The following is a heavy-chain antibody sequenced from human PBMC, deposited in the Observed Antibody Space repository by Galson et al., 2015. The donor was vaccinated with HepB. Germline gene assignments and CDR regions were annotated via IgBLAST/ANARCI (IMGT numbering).Heavy chain of an antibody. Sequence: SLRLSCAASGFTFSSYAMHWVRQAPGKGLEWVAVISYDGSNKYYADSVKGRFTISRDNSKNTLYLQMNSLRAEDTAVYYCARVKENCSSTSCYFYYYMDVWGKGTTVTVSS. CDR3: ARVKENCSSTSCYFYYYMDV. V-gene: IGHV3-30-3*01. CDR1: GFTFSSYA. J-gene: IGHJ6*03. D-gene: IGHD2-2*01. CDR2: ISYDGSNK.